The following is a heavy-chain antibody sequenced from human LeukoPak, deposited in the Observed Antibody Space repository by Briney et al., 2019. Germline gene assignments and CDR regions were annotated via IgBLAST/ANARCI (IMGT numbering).Heavy chain of an antibody. CDR1: GSTFSSYE. J-gene: IGHJ6*04. V-gene: IGHV3-48*03. CDR2: ISSSGSTI. Sequence: GGSLILSCAASGSTFSSYEMNWVRQAPGKGLEWVSYISSSGSTIYYADSVKGRFTISRDNAKNSLYLQMNSLRAEDTAVYYCAELGITMIGGVWGKGTTVTISS. CDR3: AELGITMIGGV. D-gene: IGHD3-10*02.